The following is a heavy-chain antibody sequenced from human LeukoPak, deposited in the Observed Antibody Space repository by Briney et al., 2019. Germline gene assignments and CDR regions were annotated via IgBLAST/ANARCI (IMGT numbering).Heavy chain of an antibody. Sequence: ASVKVSCKASGYTFTGYYMHWVRQAPGQGLEWMGWINPNSGGTNYAQKLQGRVTMTTDTSTSTAYVELRSLRSDDTAVYYCARVEVVTAIPLFDYWGQGTLVTVSS. J-gene: IGHJ4*02. V-gene: IGHV1-2*02. CDR2: INPNSGGT. D-gene: IGHD2-21*02. CDR1: GYTFTGYY. CDR3: ARVEVVTAIPLFDY.